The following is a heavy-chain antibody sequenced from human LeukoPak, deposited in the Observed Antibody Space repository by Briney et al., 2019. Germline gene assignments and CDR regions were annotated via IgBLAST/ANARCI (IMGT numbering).Heavy chain of an antibody. Sequence: GRSLRLSCAASGSTFSSYWMSWVRQAPGKGLEWVANIKQDGSEKYYVDSVKGRFTISRDNAKNSLYLQMNGLRGEDTAVYYCAREIPQQLVAMDVWGQGTTVTVSS. V-gene: IGHV3-7*04. J-gene: IGHJ6*02. CDR2: IKQDGSEK. CDR1: GSTFSSYW. D-gene: IGHD6-13*01. CDR3: AREIPQQLVAMDV.